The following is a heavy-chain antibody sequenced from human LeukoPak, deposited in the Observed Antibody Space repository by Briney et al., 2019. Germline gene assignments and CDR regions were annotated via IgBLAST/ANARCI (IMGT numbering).Heavy chain of an antibody. CDR1: GYTFTGYY. J-gene: IGHJ4*02. CDR2: INPKSGGT. D-gene: IGHD3-10*01. Sequence: ASVKVSCKASGYTFTGYYIHWVRQAPGQGLEWMGWINPKSGGTKYAQKFQGRVTMAGDTSTSTAYMELNSLISDDTAVYYCARGSGSGEGTFDYWAREPWSPCPQ. CDR3: ARGSGSGEGTFDY. V-gene: IGHV1-2*02.